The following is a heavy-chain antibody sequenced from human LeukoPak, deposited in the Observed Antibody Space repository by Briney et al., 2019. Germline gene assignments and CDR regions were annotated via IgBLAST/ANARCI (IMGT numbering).Heavy chain of an antibody. V-gene: IGHV1-69*13. D-gene: IGHD3-16*02. J-gene: IGHJ4*02. CDR2: IIPIFGTA. CDR1: GGTFSSYA. CDR3: ARGGRIMITFGGVIAKIWLDY. Sequence: SVKVSCKASGGTFSSYAISWVRQAPGQGLEWMGGIIPIFGTANYAQKFQGRVTITADESTSTAYMELSSLRSEDTAVYYCARGGRIMITFGGVIAKIWLDYWGQGTLVTVSS.